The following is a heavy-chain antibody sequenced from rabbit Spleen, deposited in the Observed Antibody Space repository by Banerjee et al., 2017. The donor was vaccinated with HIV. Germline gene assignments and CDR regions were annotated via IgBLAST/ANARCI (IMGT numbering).Heavy chain of an antibody. D-gene: IGHD7-1*01. J-gene: IGHJ4*01. CDR1: GFSFSSSDY. CDR2: IAGSSSGFT. V-gene: IGHV1S45*01. Sequence: QQQLEESGGDLVKPGASLTLTCKASGFSFSSSDYICWVRQAPGKGLEWISCIAGSSSGFTYSATWAKGRFTISKTSSTTVTLQMTSLTVADTATYFCARFYAGYGDFGYAAMWGPGT. CDR3: ARFYAGYGDFGYAAM.